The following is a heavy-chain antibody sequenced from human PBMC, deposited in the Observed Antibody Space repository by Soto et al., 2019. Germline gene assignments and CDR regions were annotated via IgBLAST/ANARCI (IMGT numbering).Heavy chain of an antibody. J-gene: IGHJ5*02. V-gene: IGHV1-46*01. D-gene: IGHD1-26*01. CDR1: RDTFTSYY. CDR3: ARSSGGNFGTLIEGTNWLAP. Sequence: ASVKVSCKAPRDTFTSYYINWVRQAPGQGLEWMGVINPHGGSTAYAQKFKGRVTLTRDTSASTVYMEVSSLTSEDTAMYYCARSSGGNFGTLIEGTNWLAPSGQGTLVTVYS. CDR2: INPHGGST.